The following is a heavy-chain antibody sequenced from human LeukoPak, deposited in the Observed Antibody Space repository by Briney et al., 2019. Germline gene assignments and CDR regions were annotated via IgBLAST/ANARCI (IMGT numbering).Heavy chain of an antibody. CDR3: ARGVGTTMIVVVIVYYFDY. CDR2: IYYSGST. CDR1: GGSISSGGYS. J-gene: IGHJ4*02. V-gene: IGHV4-30-4*07. Sequence: SQTLSLTCAVSGGSISSGGYSWSWIRQPPGKGLEWIGYIYYSGSTNYNPSLKSRVTISVDTSKNQFSLKLSSVTAADTAVYYCARGVGTTMIVVVIVYYFDYWGQGTLVTVSS. D-gene: IGHD3-22*01.